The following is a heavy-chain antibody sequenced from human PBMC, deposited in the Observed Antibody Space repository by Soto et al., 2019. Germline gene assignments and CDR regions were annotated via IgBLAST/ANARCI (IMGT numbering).Heavy chain of an antibody. V-gene: IGHV3-11*06. CDR1: GFTFSDYY. CDR3: ARVAGYGDHLFDY. J-gene: IGHJ4*02. CDR2: ISSSSGYT. D-gene: IGHD4-17*01. Sequence: VQLVESGGGLVKPGGSLRLSCAASGFTFSDYYMSWIRQAPGKGLEWISFISSSSGYTNYADSVKGRFTISRDNAKNSLYLQINSLRAEDTAVYFCARVAGYGDHLFDYWGPGTLVSVSS.